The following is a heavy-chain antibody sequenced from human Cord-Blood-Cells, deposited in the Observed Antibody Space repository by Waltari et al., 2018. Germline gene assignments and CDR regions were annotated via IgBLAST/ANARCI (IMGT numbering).Heavy chain of an antibody. CDR3: ARRRLGDAFDI. CDR1: GGSTSSYY. V-gene: IGHV4-59*08. J-gene: IGHJ3*02. D-gene: IGHD6-6*01. Sequence: QVQLQESGPGLVKPSETLSLTCAVSGGSTSSYYWSWIRQPPGKGLEWIGYIYYSGSTNYNPSLESRVTISVDTSKNQFSLKLSSVTAADTAVYYCARRRLGDAFDIWGQGTMVTVSS. CDR2: IYYSGST.